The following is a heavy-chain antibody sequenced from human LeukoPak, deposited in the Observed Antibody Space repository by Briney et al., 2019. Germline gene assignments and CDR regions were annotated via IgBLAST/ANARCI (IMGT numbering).Heavy chain of an antibody. J-gene: IGHJ4*02. Sequence: PGGSLGLSCAASGFTFSSYGMHWVRQAPGKGLEWVAFIRYDGSNKYYADFVKGRFTISRDNSKNTLYLQMNSLRAEDTAVYYCSKLPYGSGSYYNGYFDYWGQGTLVTVSS. D-gene: IGHD3-10*01. V-gene: IGHV3-30*02. CDR1: GFTFSSYG. CDR2: IRYDGSNK. CDR3: SKLPYGSGSYYNGYFDY.